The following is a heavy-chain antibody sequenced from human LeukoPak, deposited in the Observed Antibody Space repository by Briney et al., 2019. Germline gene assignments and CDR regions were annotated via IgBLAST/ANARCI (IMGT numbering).Heavy chain of an antibody. CDR2: IYYSGST. D-gene: IGHD3-3*01. Sequence: SETLSLTCTVSGGSISSGGYYWSWIRQHPGKGLEWIGYIYYSGSTYYNPSLKSRVTISVDMSKNQFSLKLSSVTAADTAVYYCARDVRIFGVVTTPGGAAFDIWGQGTMVTVSS. CDR3: ARDVRIFGVVTTPGGAAFDI. J-gene: IGHJ3*02. CDR1: GGSISSGGYY. V-gene: IGHV4-31*03.